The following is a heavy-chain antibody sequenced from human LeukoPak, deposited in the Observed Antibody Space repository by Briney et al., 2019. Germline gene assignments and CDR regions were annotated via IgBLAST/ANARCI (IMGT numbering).Heavy chain of an antibody. J-gene: IGHJ4*02. D-gene: IGHD5/OR15-5a*01. Sequence: ASVKVSCKASGYTFTGYYMHWVRQAPGQGLEWMGRIDPNSGGTSYAQNFQGRVTMTRDTSISTAYMDLTRLTSDDTAVYSCARDASVSADYWGQGTLVTVSS. CDR3: ARDASVSADY. CDR1: GYTFTGYY. CDR2: IDPNSGGT. V-gene: IGHV1-2*06.